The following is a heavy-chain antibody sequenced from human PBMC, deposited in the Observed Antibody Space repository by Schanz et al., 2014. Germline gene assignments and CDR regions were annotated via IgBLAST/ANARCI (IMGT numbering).Heavy chain of an antibody. D-gene: IGHD6-6*01. Sequence: QVHLVQSGAEVKKPGSSVKVSCKASGGTFSSDTFSWVRQAPGQGLEWMGRIVPIAGITNYAQRFQGRVTITADKSSDTAYMELSSLRSEDTAVYYCVPMSIAAHWGQGTLVTVSS. J-gene: IGHJ4*02. CDR2: IVPIAGIT. CDR3: VPMSIAAH. CDR1: GGTFSSDT. V-gene: IGHV1-69*02.